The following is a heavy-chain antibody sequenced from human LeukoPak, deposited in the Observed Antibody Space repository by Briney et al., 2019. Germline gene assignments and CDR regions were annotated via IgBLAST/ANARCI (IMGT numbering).Heavy chain of an antibody. V-gene: IGHV3-21*01. J-gene: IGHJ3*02. CDR2: ISSSSSYI. D-gene: IGHD2-2*01. CDR1: GFTFSSYS. CDR3: ARAADIVVVPAARHAFDI. Sequence: GGSLRLSCAASGFTFSSYSMNWVRQAPGKGLEWVSSISSSSSYIYYADSVEGRFTISRDNAKNSLYLQMNSLRAEETAVYYCARAADIVVVPAARHAFDIWGQGTMVTVS.